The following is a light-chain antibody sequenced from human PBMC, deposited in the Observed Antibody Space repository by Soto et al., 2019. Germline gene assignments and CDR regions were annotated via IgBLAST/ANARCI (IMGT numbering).Light chain of an antibody. J-gene: IGLJ3*02. CDR1: SSDVGGYNY. CDR2: DVS. V-gene: IGLV2-11*01. CDR3: CSYAGSYTRV. Sequence: QSVLTQPRSVSGSPGQSVTISCTGTSSDVGGYNYVSWYQQHPGKAPKLMIYDVSKRPSGVPDRFSGSKSGNTASLTISGLQAEDEADYYCCSYAGSYTRVFGGGIKLTVL.